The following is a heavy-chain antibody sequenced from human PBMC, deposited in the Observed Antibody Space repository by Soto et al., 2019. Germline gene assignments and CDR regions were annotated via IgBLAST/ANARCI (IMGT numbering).Heavy chain of an antibody. V-gene: IGHV1-8*01. CDR3: ARAYCGGDCYPDY. D-gene: IGHD2-21*02. Sequence: QVRLVQSGAEVKKPGASVIFSCKASGYTFTNYDINWVRQAPGQGLEWMGWMNPNSDNTGYAEKFQGRVTMTRNTSISTAYMELSSLRSEDTAVYYCARAYCGGDCYPDYWGQGTLVSVSS. CDR1: GYTFTNYD. CDR2: MNPNSDNT. J-gene: IGHJ4*02.